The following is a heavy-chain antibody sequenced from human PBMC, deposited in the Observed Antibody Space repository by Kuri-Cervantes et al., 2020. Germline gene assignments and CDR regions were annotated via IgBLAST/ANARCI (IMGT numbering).Heavy chain of an antibody. CDR2: ISSSSSNI. Sequence: GGSLRLSCAASGFTFSSYSMNWVRQAPGKGLEWVSYISSSSSNIYYADSVKGRFTISRDNAKNSLYLQMNSLRDEDTAVYYCARGLNPWDSKDYWGQGTLVTVSS. CDR3: ARGLNPWDSKDY. CDR1: GFTFSSYS. J-gene: IGHJ4*02. V-gene: IGHV3-48*02. D-gene: IGHD1-26*01.